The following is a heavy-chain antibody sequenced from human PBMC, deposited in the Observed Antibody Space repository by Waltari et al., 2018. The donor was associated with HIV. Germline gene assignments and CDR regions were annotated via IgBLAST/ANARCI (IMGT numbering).Heavy chain of an antibody. J-gene: IGHJ4*02. CDR3: ARHHYGSGALFDY. CDR2: IYHSGST. CDR1: GYSINRGYY. D-gene: IGHD3-10*01. V-gene: IGHV4-38-2*01. Sequence: QVQLQESGPGLVKPSENLSLTCPASGYSINRGYYWGWIRQPPGKGLEWIGSIYHSGSTYYNPSLKSRVTISVDTSKNQFSLKLSSVTAADTAVYYCARHHYGSGALFDYWGQGTLVTVSS.